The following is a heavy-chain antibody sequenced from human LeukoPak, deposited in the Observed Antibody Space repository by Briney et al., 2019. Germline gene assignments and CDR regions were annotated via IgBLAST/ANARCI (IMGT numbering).Heavy chain of an antibody. J-gene: IGHJ4*02. D-gene: IGHD3-10*01. CDR2: ISSGSTI. CDR3: ARGKVVRGVFFDY. Sequence: GGSLRLSCAASGFTFSSYEMNWVRQAPGKGLEWVSYISSGSTIYYADSVKGRFTISRDNAKNSLYLQMNSLRAEDTAVYYCARGKVVRGVFFDYWGQGTLVTVSS. V-gene: IGHV3-48*03. CDR1: GFTFSSYE.